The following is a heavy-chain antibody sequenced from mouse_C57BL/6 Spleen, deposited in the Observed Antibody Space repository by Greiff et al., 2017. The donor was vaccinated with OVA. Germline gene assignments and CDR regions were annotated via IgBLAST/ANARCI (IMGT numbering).Heavy chain of an antibody. CDR1: GYAFTNYL. V-gene: IGHV1-54*01. CDR2: INPGSGGT. CDR3: ARRPLYGSSFDY. J-gene: IGHJ2*01. Sequence: SGAELVRPGTSVKVSCKASGYAFTNYLIEWVKQRPGQGLEWIGVINPGSGGTNYNEKFKGKATLTADKSSSTAYMQLSSLTSEDSAVYFCARRPLYGSSFDYWGQGTTLTVSS. D-gene: IGHD1-1*01.